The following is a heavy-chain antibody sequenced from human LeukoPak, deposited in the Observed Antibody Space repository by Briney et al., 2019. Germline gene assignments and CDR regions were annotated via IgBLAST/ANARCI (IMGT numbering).Heavy chain of an antibody. Sequence: AGRSLRLSCAASGFTFSSYGMHWVRQAPGKGLEWVAVIWYDGSNKYYADSVKGRFTISRDNSKNTLYLQMNSLRAEDTAVYYCAREGGYGPYFDYWGQGTLVTVSS. D-gene: IGHD5-12*01. CDR3: AREGGYGPYFDY. CDR1: GFTFSSYG. CDR2: IWYDGSNK. V-gene: IGHV3-33*01. J-gene: IGHJ4*02.